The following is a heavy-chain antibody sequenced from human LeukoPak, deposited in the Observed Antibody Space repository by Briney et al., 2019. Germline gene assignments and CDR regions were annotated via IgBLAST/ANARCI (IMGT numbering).Heavy chain of an antibody. CDR1: GFTFSDYY. V-gene: IGHV3-11*04. D-gene: IGHD6-19*01. J-gene: IGHJ4*02. CDR3: ARDGYSSGWSHFDY. Sequence: PGGSLRLSCAASGFTFSDYYMSWIRQAPGKGLEWVSYISSSGSTIYYADSVKGRFTISRDNSKNTLYLQMNSLRAEDTAVYYCARDGYSSGWSHFDYWGQGTLVTVSS. CDR2: ISSSGSTI.